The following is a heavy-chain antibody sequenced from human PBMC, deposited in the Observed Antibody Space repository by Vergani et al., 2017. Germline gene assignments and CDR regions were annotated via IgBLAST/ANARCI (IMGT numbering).Heavy chain of an antibody. CDR1: GFTFSSYA. D-gene: IGHD6-13*01. J-gene: IGHJ6*03. CDR2: ISYDGSNK. CDR3: ASTNLGIAAAGTNYYYMDV. V-gene: IGHV3-30-3*01. Sequence: VQLLESGGGLVQPGGSLRLSCAASGFTFSSYAMHWVRQAPGKGLEWVAVISYDGSNKYYADSVKGRFTISRDNSKNTLYLQMNSLRAEDTAVYYCASTNLGIAAAGTNYYYMDVWGKGTTVTVSS.